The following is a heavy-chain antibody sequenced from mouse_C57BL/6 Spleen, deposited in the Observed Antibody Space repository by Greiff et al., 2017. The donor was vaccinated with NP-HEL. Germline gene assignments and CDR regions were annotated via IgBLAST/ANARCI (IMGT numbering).Heavy chain of an antibody. J-gene: IGHJ3*01. CDR3: ARPGYDGYPAWFAY. CDR1: GFTFSDYG. V-gene: IGHV5-17*01. D-gene: IGHD2-3*01. CDR2: ISSGSSTI. Sequence: EVKLVESGGGLVKPGGSLKLSCAASGFTFSDYGMHWVRQAPEKGLEWVAYISSGSSTIYYADTVKGRFTISRDNAKNTLFLQMTSLRSEDTAMYYCARPGYDGYPAWFAYWGQGTLVTVSA.